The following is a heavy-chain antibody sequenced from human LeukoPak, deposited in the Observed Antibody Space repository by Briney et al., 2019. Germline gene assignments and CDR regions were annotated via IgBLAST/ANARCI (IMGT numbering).Heavy chain of an antibody. CDR2: ICYSGSA. CDR1: GGSISSYY. Sequence: SETLSLTCTVSGGSISSYYWSWIRQPPGKGLQWIGYICYSGSANYNPSLMSRAAISEDTSKNQVSLKLSSVTAADTAIYYCARGPAWYFNYWGQGTLVTVSS. J-gene: IGHJ4*02. V-gene: IGHV4-59*01. CDR3: ARGPAWYFNY.